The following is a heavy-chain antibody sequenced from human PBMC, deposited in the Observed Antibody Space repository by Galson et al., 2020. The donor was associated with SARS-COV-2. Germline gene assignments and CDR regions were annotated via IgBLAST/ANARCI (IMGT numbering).Heavy chain of an antibody. CDR2: IIPILGPG. Sequence: SVKVSCKASGGGFSSYALNWVRQAPGQGLEWMGGIIPILGPGYYAEKFQGRVTITADKSTSTAYMELNALTSEDTAIYYCLVKNTGWFDFWGRGTLVAVSS. V-gene: IGHV1-69*06. CDR1: GGGFSSYA. J-gene: IGHJ4*02. CDR3: LVKNTGWFDF. D-gene: IGHD6-19*01.